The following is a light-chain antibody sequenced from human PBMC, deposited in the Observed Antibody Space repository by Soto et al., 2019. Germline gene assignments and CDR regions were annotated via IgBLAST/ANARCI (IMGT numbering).Light chain of an antibody. CDR1: QSVSSNY. CDR3: QQYDSSPRT. V-gene: IGKV3-20*01. CDR2: GAS. J-gene: IGKJ1*01. Sequence: EIALTQSRGTLSLSPGERATLPCRASQSVSSNYLAWYQQKPGQAPRLLIYGASSRATGIPDRFSGSGSGTDFTLTISRLEPEDFAVYYCQQYDSSPRTFGQGTKVEIK.